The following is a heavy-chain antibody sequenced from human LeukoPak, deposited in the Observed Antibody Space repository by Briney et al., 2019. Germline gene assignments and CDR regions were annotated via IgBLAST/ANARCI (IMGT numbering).Heavy chain of an antibody. CDR2: INHSGRT. V-gene: IGHV4-34*01. D-gene: IGHD4-23*01. Sequence: PSETLSLTCAVSGGSFFGSHWNWIRLSPEKGLEWIGEINHSGRTNYNPSLKSRVTISVDTSKSQFFLKLTSVTAADTAVYYCARDPTMVVTLPYYFDFWGQGTLATVTA. J-gene: IGHJ4*02. CDR1: GGSFFGSH. CDR3: ARDPTMVVTLPYYFDF.